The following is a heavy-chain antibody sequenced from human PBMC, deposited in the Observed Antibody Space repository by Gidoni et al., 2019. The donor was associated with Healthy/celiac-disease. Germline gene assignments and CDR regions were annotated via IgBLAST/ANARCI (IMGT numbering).Heavy chain of an antibody. CDR1: GGSISSSSYY. Sequence: QLQLQESGPGLVKPSETLSLTCTVSGGSISSSSYYWGWIRQPPGKGLAWIGSIYYSGGTYYNPSLKSRVTISVDTSKNQFSLKLSSVTAADTAVYYCARHLQWLVLNYWGQGTLVTVSS. CDR2: IYYSGGT. CDR3: ARHLQWLVLNY. D-gene: IGHD6-19*01. V-gene: IGHV4-39*01. J-gene: IGHJ4*02.